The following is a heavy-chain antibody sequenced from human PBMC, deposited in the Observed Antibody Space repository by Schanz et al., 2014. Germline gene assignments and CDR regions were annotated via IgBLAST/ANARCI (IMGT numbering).Heavy chain of an antibody. J-gene: IGHJ4*02. CDR3: ATETYSSSWCFDY. CDR1: GFTFSDYY. D-gene: IGHD6-13*01. Sequence: QVQLVESGGGLVKPGGSLRLSCAASGFTFSDYYMSWVRQAPGKGLEWVSYISRSSCTIYYTDSVKGRFTISRDNAKNSVFLQMNGLRDEDTAVYYCATETYSSSWCFDYWGQGTLVTVSS. V-gene: IGHV3-11*04. CDR2: ISRSSCTI.